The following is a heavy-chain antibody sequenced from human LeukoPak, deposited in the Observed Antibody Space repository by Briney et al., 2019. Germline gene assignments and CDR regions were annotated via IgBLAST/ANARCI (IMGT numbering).Heavy chain of an antibody. D-gene: IGHD4-23*01. J-gene: IGHJ4*02. V-gene: IGHV3-74*01. CDR2: IASDGSST. CDR3: ARGRPHGNDY. Sequence: GGSLRLSCAASGFTFSSYWMNWVRQAPGKGLVWVSRIASDGSSTTYADSVKGRFSISRDNAKNTLYLQMNSLRVEDTAVYYCARGRPHGNDYWGQGTLVTVPS. CDR1: GFTFSSYW.